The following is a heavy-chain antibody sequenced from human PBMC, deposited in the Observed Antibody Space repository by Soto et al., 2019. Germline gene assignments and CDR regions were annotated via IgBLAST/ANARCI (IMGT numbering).Heavy chain of an antibody. D-gene: IGHD1-1*01. Sequence: DVQLVEFGGGLIQPGESLRLSCAAFGLTISGKKYVAWVRQAPGKGLEWVSALYDVDGSFYADSVKGRFTTSSDRSKTTVYLQMNDLRPDDTAVYYCATWHEREHAYDVWGQGTTVTVSS. V-gene: IGHV3-53*01. CDR3: ATWHEREHAYDV. CDR2: LYDVDGS. J-gene: IGHJ3*01. CDR1: GLTISGKKY.